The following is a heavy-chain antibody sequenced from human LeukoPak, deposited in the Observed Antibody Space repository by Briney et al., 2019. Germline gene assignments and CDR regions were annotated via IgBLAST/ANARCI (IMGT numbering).Heavy chain of an antibody. D-gene: IGHD6-13*01. Sequence: PGGSLRLSRAASAFTFSTHSMNWVRQAPGKGLEWVSYISTTGSTIYYADSVKGRFTVSRDNAKRALYLQKNSLRNNDTAVYYCATFTGNISSWHDLDYWGQGTLVTVSS. CDR3: ATFTGNISSWHDLDY. J-gene: IGHJ4*02. CDR1: AFTFSTHS. CDR2: ISTTGSTI. V-gene: IGHV3-48*02.